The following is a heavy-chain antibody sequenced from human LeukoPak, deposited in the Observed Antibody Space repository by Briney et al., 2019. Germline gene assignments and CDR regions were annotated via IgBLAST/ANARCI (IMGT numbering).Heavy chain of an antibody. CDR2: VSSSGANT. CDR1: GFSFNSAA. V-gene: IGHV3-23*01. Sequence: GGSLRLSCAASGFSFNSAAMTWVRQAPGKGLEWVSLVSSSGANTYYADSVKGRFTISRDNSKNTVYLQMNSLRAEDTAIYCCAREKDSSWGYWGQGSLVTVSS. CDR3: AREKDSSWGY. D-gene: IGHD6-13*01. J-gene: IGHJ4*02.